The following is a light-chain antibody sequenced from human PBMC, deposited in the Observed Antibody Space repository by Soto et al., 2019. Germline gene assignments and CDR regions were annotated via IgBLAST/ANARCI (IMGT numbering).Light chain of an antibody. CDR2: GAS. J-gene: IGKJ1*01. CDR1: QSVSSSY. Sequence: EIVLTQSPGTLSLSPGERATLSCRASQSVSSSYLAWYQQKPGQAPRLLIYGASSRATGIPARFSGSGSGTDFTLTISRLEPEDFEVYYCQQSWTFGQGTKVEIK. V-gene: IGKV3-20*01. CDR3: QQSWT.